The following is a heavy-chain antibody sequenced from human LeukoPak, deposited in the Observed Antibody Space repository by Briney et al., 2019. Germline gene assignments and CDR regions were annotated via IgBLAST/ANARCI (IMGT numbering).Heavy chain of an antibody. CDR1: GFTFSSYG. CDR3: AKDPRLRFLEWLFRPLGY. J-gene: IGHJ4*02. D-gene: IGHD3-3*01. Sequence: PGGSLRLSCAASGFTFSSYGMHWVRQAPGKGLEWVAVIWYDGSNKYYADSVKGRFTISRDNSKNTLYLQMNSLRAEDTAVYYCAKDPRLRFLEWLFRPLGYWGQGTLVTVSS. CDR2: IWYDGSNK. V-gene: IGHV3-33*06.